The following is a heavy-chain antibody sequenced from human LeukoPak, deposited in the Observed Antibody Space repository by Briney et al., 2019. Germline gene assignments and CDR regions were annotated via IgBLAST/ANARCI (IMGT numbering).Heavy chain of an antibody. CDR3: ARSYCSSTSCLTYDY. D-gene: IGHD2-2*01. J-gene: IGHJ4*02. V-gene: IGHV3-21*01. CDR2: ISSSSSYI. CDR1: GFTFSSYS. Sequence: GSLRLSCVASGFTFSSYSMNWVRQAPGKGLEWVSSISSSSSYIYYADSVKGRFTISRDNAKNSLYLQMNSLRAEDTAVYYCARSYCSSTSCLTYDYWGQGTLVTVSS.